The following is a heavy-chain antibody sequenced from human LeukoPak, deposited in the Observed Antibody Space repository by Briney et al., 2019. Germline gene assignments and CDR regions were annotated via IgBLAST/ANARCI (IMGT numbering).Heavy chain of an antibody. J-gene: IGHJ4*02. CDR2: ISGSGGST. Sequence: QPGRSLRLSCAASGFTFSSYGMHWVRQAPGKGLEWVSAISGSGGSTYYADSVKGRFTISRDNSKNTLYLQMNSLRAEDTAVYYCAKESGDGSSPRLGGDFDYWGQGTLVTVSS. CDR1: GFTFSSYG. V-gene: IGHV3-23*01. CDR3: AKESGDGSSPRLGGDFDY. D-gene: IGHD6-6*01.